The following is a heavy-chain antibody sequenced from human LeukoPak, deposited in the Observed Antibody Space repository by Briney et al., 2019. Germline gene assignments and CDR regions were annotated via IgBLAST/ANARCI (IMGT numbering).Heavy chain of an antibody. CDR3: AGERSDMTDY. CDR1: GFTFSSHW. Sequence: GGSLGLSCAASGFTFSSHWMHWVRQAPGRGLVWVSRINSDGSSTSYADSVKGRFTISRDNAKNTLYLQMNSLRADDTAVYYCAGERSDMTDYWGQGTLVTVSS. D-gene: IGHD3-10*01. J-gene: IGHJ4*02. V-gene: IGHV3-74*01. CDR2: INSDGSST.